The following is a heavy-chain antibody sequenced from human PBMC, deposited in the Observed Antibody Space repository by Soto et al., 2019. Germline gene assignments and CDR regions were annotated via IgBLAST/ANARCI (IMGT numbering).Heavy chain of an antibody. V-gene: IGHV4-30-2*01. Sequence: PSETLSLTGAVSGGSISSGCCSWSWIRQPPGKGLEWIGYIYHIGSTYYNPSLKSRVTISVDRSKNQFSLKLSSVTAADTAVYYWARQVDTGMGLDYLGQGILVTVSS. CDR1: GGSISSGCCS. CDR3: ARQVDTGMGLDY. CDR2: IYHIGST. J-gene: IGHJ4*02. D-gene: IGHD5-18*01.